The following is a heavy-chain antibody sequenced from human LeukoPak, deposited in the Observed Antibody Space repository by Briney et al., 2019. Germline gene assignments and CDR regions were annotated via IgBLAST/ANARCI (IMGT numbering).Heavy chain of an antibody. CDR3: ANIFGGNSHRSDY. CDR1: GFAFTSAW. V-gene: IGHV3-15*01. D-gene: IGHD4-23*01. Sequence: GGSLRLSCAASGFAFTSAWMSWVRQAPGQGLEWLGRIKTKTEGGTTDYAAPVKGRFIISRDDSRDMLYLQMNSLKSDDTAVYYCANIFGGNSHRSDYWGQGTLVTVSS. CDR2: IKTKTEGGTT. J-gene: IGHJ4*02.